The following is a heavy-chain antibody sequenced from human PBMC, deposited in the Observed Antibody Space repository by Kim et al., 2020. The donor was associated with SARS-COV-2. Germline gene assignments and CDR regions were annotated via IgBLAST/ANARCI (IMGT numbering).Heavy chain of an antibody. Sequence: SVKVSCKASGGTFSSYAISWVLQAPGQGLEWMGGIIPIFGTANYAQKFQGRVTITADESTSTAYMELSSLRSEDTAVYYCARSPRPGDSSGYGAFDIWGQGTMVTVSS. J-gene: IGHJ3*02. V-gene: IGHV1-69*13. CDR2: IIPIFGTA. CDR3: ARSPRPGDSSGYGAFDI. D-gene: IGHD3-22*01. CDR1: GGTFSSYA.